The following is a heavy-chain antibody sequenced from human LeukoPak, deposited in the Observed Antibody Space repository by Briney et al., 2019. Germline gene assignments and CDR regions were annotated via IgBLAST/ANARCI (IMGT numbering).Heavy chain of an antibody. CDR1: GFTFSSYG. V-gene: IGHV3-48*01. J-gene: IGHJ4*02. CDR2: ISSSSSTI. CDR3: ARGEDYYGSGSYYDFDY. Sequence: PGGSLRLSCAASGFTFSSYGMHWVRQAPGKGLEWVSYISSSSSTIYYADSVKGRFTISRDNAKNSLYLQMNSLRAEDTAVYYCARGEDYYGSGSYYDFDYWGQGTLVTVSS. D-gene: IGHD3-10*01.